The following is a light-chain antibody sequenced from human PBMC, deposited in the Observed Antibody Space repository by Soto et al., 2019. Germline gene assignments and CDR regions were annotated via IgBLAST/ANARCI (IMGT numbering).Light chain of an antibody. V-gene: IGLV2-14*01. CDR1: SSDVGDYNY. CDR2: EVT. Sequence: QSVLTQPASVSGSPGQSITISCSGFSSDVGDYNYVSWYQQHAGKVPKLIIYEVTNRPLGVSSRFSGSKSGNTASLTISGLQAEDEAYYYCCSYAGSSYYVFGSGTKVTVL. J-gene: IGLJ1*01. CDR3: CSYAGSSYYV.